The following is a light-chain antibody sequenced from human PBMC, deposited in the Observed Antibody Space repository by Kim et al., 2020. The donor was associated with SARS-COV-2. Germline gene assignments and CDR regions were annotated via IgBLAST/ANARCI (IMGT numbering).Light chain of an antibody. V-gene: IGLV3-1*01. CDR3: QAWDSSTYV. CDR2: QDS. Sequence: SMAPGQTASLTCSGDKLGDKYACWYQQKPGQSPVLVIYQDSKRPSGIPERFSGSNSGNTATLTISGTQAMDEADYYCQAWDSSTYVFGTGTKVTVL. CDR1: KLGDKY. J-gene: IGLJ1*01.